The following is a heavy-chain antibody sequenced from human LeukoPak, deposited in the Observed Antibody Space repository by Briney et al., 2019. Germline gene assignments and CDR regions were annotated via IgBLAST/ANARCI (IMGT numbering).Heavy chain of an antibody. CDR3: ASPYYDFWSGQDAFDI. V-gene: IGHV3-48*01. CDR2: ISSSSSTM. J-gene: IGHJ3*02. Sequence: GGSLRLSCAASGFTFSSYSMNWVRQAPGKGLEWVSYISSSSSTMYYADSVKGRFTISRDNAKNSLYLQMNSLRAEDTAVYYCASPYYDFWSGQDAFDIWGQGTMVTVSS. D-gene: IGHD3-3*01. CDR1: GFTFSSYS.